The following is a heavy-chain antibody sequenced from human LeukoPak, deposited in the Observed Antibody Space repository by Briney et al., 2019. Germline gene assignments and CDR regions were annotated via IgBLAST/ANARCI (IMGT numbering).Heavy chain of an antibody. CDR2: ISCSGNNT. CDR3: AKPIAAADAFDI. J-gene: IGHJ3*02. CDR1: GFTFSSYA. V-gene: IGHV3-23*01. Sequence: TGGSLRLSCAASGFTFSSYAMSWVRQAPGKGLEWVSAISCSGNNTYYADSVKGRFTISRDNSKNTLYLQMNNQRAEDTAVYYCAKPIAAADAFDIWGQGTMVTVSS. D-gene: IGHD6-13*01.